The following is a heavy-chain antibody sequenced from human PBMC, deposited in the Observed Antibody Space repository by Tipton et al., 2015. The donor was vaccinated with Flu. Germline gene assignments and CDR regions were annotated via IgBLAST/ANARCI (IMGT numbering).Heavy chain of an antibody. V-gene: IGHV4-39*07. CDR1: GGSISSSSYY. CDR2: IYYSGST. Sequence: TLSLTCTVSGGSISSSSYYWGWIRQPPGKGLEWIGSIYYSGSTYYNPSLKSRVTISVDTSKNQFSLKLSSVTAADTAVYYCARVPYYYYGMDVWGQGTTVTVS. J-gene: IGHJ6*02. CDR3: ARVPYYYYGMDV.